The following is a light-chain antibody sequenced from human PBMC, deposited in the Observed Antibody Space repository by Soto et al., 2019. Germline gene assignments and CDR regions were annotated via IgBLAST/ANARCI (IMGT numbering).Light chain of an antibody. J-gene: IGLJ1*01. Sequence: QSALTQPASVSGSPGQSITVSCTGTSSDVGGYNYVSWYQQHPGKAPRLMIYDVTNRPSGVSDRFSGSKSGNTASLTICGLQAEDEADYYCSSYRRGSTYVFGTGTKLTVL. V-gene: IGLV2-14*03. CDR2: DVT. CDR3: SSYRRGSTYV. CDR1: SSDVGGYNY.